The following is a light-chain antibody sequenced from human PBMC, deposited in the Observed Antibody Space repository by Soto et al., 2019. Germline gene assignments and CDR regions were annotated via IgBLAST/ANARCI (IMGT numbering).Light chain of an antibody. CDR1: QIVSISY. V-gene: IGKV3-20*01. CDR3: QLYDSSSWT. CDR2: GAS. J-gene: IGKJ1*01. Sequence: EIVLTQSPGTLSLSPGARATLSCRASQIVSISYLAWYQQKPGQAPRLLIYGASNRATGIPARFGGSGSGTDFTLTISRLEPEDFAVYYCQLYDSSSWTFGQGTKVDIK.